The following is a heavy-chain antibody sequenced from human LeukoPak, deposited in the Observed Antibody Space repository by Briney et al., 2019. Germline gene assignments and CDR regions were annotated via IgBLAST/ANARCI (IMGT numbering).Heavy chain of an antibody. CDR2: ISGSGGST. CDR1: GFTFSSYA. J-gene: IGHJ4*02. V-gene: IGHV3-23*01. Sequence: PGGSLRLSCAASGFTFSSYAMSWVRQAPGKGLEWVSAISGSGGSTYYADSVKGRFTISRDNSKNTLYLQMNSLRAEDTAVYYCANPQGLAYYFDYWGQGTPVTVSS. CDR3: ANPQGLAYYFDY. D-gene: IGHD3/OR15-3a*01.